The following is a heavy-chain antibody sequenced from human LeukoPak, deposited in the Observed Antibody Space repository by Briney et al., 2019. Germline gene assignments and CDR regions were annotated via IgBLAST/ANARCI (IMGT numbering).Heavy chain of an antibody. CDR3: AKDSDYYYYMDV. J-gene: IGHJ6*03. CDR1: GFTFSNYA. Sequence: GGSLRLSCTASGFTFSNYAMNWVRQAPGKGLEWVSAISGGDDTTYYADSVKGRFTISRDNSKNTLYLQMNSLRAEDTAVYYCAKDSDYYYYMDVWGTGTTVTVSS. V-gene: IGHV3-23*01. CDR2: ISGGDDTT.